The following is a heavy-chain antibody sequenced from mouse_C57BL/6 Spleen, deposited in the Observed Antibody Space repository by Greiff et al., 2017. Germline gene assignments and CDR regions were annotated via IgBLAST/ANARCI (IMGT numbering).Heavy chain of an antibody. J-gene: IGHJ2*01. Sequence: VHLVESGAELVRPGTSVKVSCKASGYAFTNYLIEWVKQRPGQGLEWIGVINPGSGGTNYNEKFKGKVTLTADKSSSTAYIQLSSLTSEDSAVYFCARPDSSGNYFDYWGQGTTLTVSS. CDR3: ARPDSSGNYFDY. D-gene: IGHD3-2*02. CDR2: INPGSGGT. CDR1: GYAFTNYL. V-gene: IGHV1-54*01.